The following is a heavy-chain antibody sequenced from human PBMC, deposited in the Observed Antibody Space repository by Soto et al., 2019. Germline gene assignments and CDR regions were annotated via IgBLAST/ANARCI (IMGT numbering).Heavy chain of an antibody. CDR1: GFIFRTYG. D-gene: IGHD6-13*01. J-gene: IGHJ5*02. Sequence: QGQLVESGGGVVQPGRSLRLSCTASGFIFRTYGMHWVRQAPGKGLEWVAVIWYDGSNKYYADSVKGRFTISRDNSKKTMCLPMNSLRAEDTAVYYCARDSSSNFDWFDPWGQGSLVIVSS. CDR2: IWYDGSNK. V-gene: IGHV3-33*01. CDR3: ARDSSSNFDWFDP.